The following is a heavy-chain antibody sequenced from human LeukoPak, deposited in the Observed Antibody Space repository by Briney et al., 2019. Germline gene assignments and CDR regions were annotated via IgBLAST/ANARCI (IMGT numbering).Heavy chain of an antibody. Sequence: SETLSLTCTVSGYSISSGYYWGWIRQPPGKGLEWIGSINHSGSTNYNPSLKSRVTISVDTSKNQFSLKLSSVTAADTAVYYCARQRGGPFDYWGQGTLVTVSS. CDR1: GYSISSGYY. D-gene: IGHD3-16*01. J-gene: IGHJ4*02. V-gene: IGHV4-38-2*02. CDR3: ARQRGGPFDY. CDR2: INHSGST.